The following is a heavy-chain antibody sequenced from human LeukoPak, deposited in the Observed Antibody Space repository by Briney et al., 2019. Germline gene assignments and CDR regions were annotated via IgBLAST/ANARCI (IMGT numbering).Heavy chain of an antibody. V-gene: IGHV1-2*02. Sequence: ASVKVSCKASGYTFTEYYMHWVRQAPGQGLEWMGWINPNSGGADYAEKFQGRVTMTRDTSISTAYVELSRLRYDDTALYYCARGQSLNDYWGQGTLVTVSS. CDR3: ARGQSLNDY. CDR2: INPNSGGA. J-gene: IGHJ4*02. CDR1: GYTFTEYY.